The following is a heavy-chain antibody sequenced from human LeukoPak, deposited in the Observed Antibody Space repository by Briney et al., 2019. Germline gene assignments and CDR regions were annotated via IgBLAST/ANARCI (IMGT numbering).Heavy chain of an antibody. D-gene: IGHD3-10*01. CDR1: GFTFSSYW. V-gene: IGHV3-7*03. CDR2: IKQDGSEK. J-gene: IGHJ5*02. CDR3: ARDYGSGSDNWFDP. Sequence: GGSLRLPCAASGFTFSSYWMSWVRQAPGKGLEWVANIKQDGSEKYYVDSVKGRFTISRDNAKNSLYLQMNSLRAEDTAVYYCARDYGSGSDNWFDPWGQGTLVTVSS.